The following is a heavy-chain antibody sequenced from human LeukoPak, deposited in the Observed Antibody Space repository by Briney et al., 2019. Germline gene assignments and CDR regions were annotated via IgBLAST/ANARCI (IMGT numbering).Heavy chain of an antibody. D-gene: IGHD3-22*01. CDR1: GFSFSSFW. J-gene: IGHJ3*02. CDR3: ARDWRDSSGKFPNDAFDI. CDR2: INEHGTVE. V-gene: IGHV3-7*01. Sequence: GGSLRLSCAASGFSFSSFWMTWVRQAPGKGLEWVANINEHGTVEQYADSVKGRFTISRDNSKNTLYLQMNSLRAEDTAVYYCARDWRDSSGKFPNDAFDIWGKGTMVTVSS.